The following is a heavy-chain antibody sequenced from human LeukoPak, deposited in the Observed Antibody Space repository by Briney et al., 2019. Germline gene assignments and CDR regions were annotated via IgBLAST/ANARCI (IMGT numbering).Heavy chain of an antibody. J-gene: IGHJ4*02. CDR3: ARSGGIAVAAFDY. D-gene: IGHD6-19*01. V-gene: IGHV4-34*01. CDR1: GGSFNDYY. CDR2: INHSGST. Sequence: SETLSLTCAVYGGSFNDYYWSWIRQPPGKGLEWIGEINHSGSTNYNPSLKSRVTISVDTSMNQFSLKPSSVTAADTAVYYCARSGGIAVAAFDYWGQGTLVTVSS.